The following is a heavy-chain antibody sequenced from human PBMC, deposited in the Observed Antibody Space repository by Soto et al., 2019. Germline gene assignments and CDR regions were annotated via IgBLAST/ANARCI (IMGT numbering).Heavy chain of an antibody. CDR2: INPNSGGT. CDR1: GYTFTGYY. D-gene: IGHD1-26*01. J-gene: IGHJ5*02. CDR3: ARGPSVGATHRRPWLDP. Sequence: ASVKVSCKASGYTFTGYYMHWVRQAPGQGLEWMGWINPNSGGTNYAQKFQGRVTMTRDTSISTAYMELSRLRSDDTAVYYCARGPSVGATHRRPWLDPWGQGTMVTVYS. V-gene: IGHV1-2*02.